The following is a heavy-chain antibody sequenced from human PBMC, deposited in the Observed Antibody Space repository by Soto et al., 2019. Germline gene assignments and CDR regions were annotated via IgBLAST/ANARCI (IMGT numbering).Heavy chain of an antibody. D-gene: IGHD6-13*01. V-gene: IGHV1-8*01. CDR2: MNPNSGNT. CDR3: ARERSAAGTGWFDP. Sequence: QVQLVQSGAEVKKPGASVKVSCKASGYTFTSYDINWVRQATGQGLEWMGWMNPNSGNTGYAQKSXGXVXXTRNTSISTAYMELSSLRSEDTAVYSCARERSAAGTGWFDPWGQGTLVTVSS. CDR1: GYTFTSYD. J-gene: IGHJ5*02.